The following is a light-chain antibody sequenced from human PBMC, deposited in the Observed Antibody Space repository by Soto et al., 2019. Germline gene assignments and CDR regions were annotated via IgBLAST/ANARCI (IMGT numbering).Light chain of an antibody. V-gene: IGKV1-33*01. Sequence: DIQMTQSPSSLTASDGVRVTITCQASQDLRNYLNRYQQKAGKAPKLLIYAASNLETAARPTLGGSESGTDFTLTIISLQAVDIATYFCVQYDKRMTFGGGTK. CDR3: VQYDKRMT. CDR2: AAS. CDR1: QDLRNY. J-gene: IGKJ4*01.